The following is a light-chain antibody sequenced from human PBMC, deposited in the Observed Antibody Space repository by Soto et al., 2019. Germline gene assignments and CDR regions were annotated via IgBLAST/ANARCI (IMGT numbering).Light chain of an antibody. J-gene: IGKJ1*01. Sequence: PPTLSPSLGYKVSLPCQASQSITSYLDWYQQKPGKAPKLLIYAESTLQSGVPSRFSGSGSGTDFTLTITSLQPEDFATYYCQQYYTSPGAFGQGTKVDIK. V-gene: IGKV1-39*01. CDR2: AES. CDR3: QQYYTSPGA. CDR1: QSITSY.